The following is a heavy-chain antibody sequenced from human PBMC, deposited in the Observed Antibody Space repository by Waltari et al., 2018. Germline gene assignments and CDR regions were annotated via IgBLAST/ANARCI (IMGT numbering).Heavy chain of an antibody. Sequence: EVQLVESGGGLVQPGGSLRLSCAASGFTFSSYEMNWVRQAPGKWLEWVSYISSSGSTIYYADSVKGRFTISRDNAKNSLYLQMNSLRAEDTAVYYCARGNGTMIVVVDYWGQGTLVTVSS. CDR2: ISSSGSTI. V-gene: IGHV3-48*03. CDR1: GFTFSSYE. CDR3: ARGNGTMIVVVDY. D-gene: IGHD3-22*01. J-gene: IGHJ4*02.